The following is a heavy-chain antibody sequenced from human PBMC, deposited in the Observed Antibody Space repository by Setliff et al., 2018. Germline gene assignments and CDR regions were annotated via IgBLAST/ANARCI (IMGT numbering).Heavy chain of an antibody. D-gene: IGHD2-8*01. J-gene: IGHJ4*02. CDR1: GGTFNTYG. V-gene: IGHV1-46*02. CDR2: INPGGGSA. Sequence: ASVKVSCKASGGTFNTYGISWVRQAPGQGLEWMGIINPGGGSASIVQKFQGRVTLTTDTSTGTAYMELRSLRSDDTAVYYCSRLVRFCTTSTCQGASASELWGQGTLVTVSS. CDR3: SRLVRFCTTSTCQGASASEL.